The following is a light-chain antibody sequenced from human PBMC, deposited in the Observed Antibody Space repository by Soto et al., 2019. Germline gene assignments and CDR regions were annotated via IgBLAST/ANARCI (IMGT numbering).Light chain of an antibody. Sequence: DIQMTQSPSTLSAYVGDRVTITCRASQRISTWLAWYQQKPGKAPKPLISDASNLESGVPSRFSGSGSGTEFTLTISSLQPDDFATYYCQHYNSHSGTFGQGTKVDIK. J-gene: IGKJ1*01. CDR1: QRISTW. CDR2: DAS. CDR3: QHYNSHSGT. V-gene: IGKV1-5*01.